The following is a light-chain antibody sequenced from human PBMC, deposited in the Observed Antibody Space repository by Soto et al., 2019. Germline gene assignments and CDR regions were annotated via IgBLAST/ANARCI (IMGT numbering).Light chain of an antibody. CDR2: GAS. J-gene: IGKJ1*01. Sequence: EIVLTQSPGTLSLSPGERATLSCRASQSVSGSYLAWYQQKPGQAPRLLIYGASSRATGIPDRFSGRGFGTDFTLTISRLEPEDFAVYYCQQYNNWPRTFGQGTKVDIK. CDR3: QQYNNWPRT. CDR1: QSVSGSY. V-gene: IGKV3-20*01.